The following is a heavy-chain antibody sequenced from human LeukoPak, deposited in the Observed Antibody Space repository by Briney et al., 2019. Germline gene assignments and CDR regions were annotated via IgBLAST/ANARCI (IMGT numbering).Heavy chain of an antibody. CDR3: ARGGSYCSGGSCYSVPFDY. Sequence: SETLSLTCTVSGGPISSYYWSWIRQPPGKGLEWIGYIYYSGSTNYNPSLKSRVTISVATSKNQFSLKLSSVTAADTAVYYCARGGSYCSGGSCYSVPFDYWGQGTLVTVSS. D-gene: IGHD2-15*01. J-gene: IGHJ4*02. CDR1: GGPISSYY. V-gene: IGHV4-59*01. CDR2: IYYSGST.